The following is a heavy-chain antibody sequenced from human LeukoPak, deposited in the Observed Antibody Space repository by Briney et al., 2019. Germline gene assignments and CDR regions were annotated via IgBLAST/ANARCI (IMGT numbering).Heavy chain of an antibody. V-gene: IGHV4-38-2*02. CDR3: ARDGKGGSQTFDY. CDR1: GYSISSGYY. Sequence: SETLSLTCTVSGYSISSGYYWGWIRQPPGKGLEWIGSIYHSGSTYYNPSLKSRVTISVDTSKNQFSLKLSSVTAADTAVYYCARDGKGGSQTFDYWGQGTLVTVSS. J-gene: IGHJ4*02. D-gene: IGHD1-26*01. CDR2: IYHSGST.